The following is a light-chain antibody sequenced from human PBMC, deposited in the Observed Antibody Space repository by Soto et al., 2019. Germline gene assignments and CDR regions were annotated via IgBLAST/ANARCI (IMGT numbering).Light chain of an antibody. J-gene: IGLJ2*01. CDR2: EVS. V-gene: IGLV2-14*01. Sequence: QSVLTQPASVSGSPGQSINISSTGTSSDVGGYNYVSWYQQHPGKAPKLMIYEVSNRPSGVSNRFSGSKSGNTASLTISGLQAEDEADYYCSSYTSSSTLVFGGGTKVTVL. CDR3: SSYTSSSTLV. CDR1: SSDVGGYNY.